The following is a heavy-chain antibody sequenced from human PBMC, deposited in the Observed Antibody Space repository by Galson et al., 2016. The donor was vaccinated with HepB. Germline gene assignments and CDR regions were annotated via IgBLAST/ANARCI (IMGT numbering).Heavy chain of an antibody. CDR2: ITGLGGKA. CDR3: VKINGHNNGWPYKHFDH. J-gene: IGHJ5*02. Sequence: SLRLSCAASGFIFNDFAMNWVRQAPGKGLEWVSSITGLGGKAFYSDSVRGRFTVSRSANKLFLQMTSLRPDDTAVYYCVKINGHNNGWPYKHFDHWGQGTQVIVAS. V-gene: IGHV3-23*01. D-gene: IGHD2-8*01. CDR1: GFIFNDFA.